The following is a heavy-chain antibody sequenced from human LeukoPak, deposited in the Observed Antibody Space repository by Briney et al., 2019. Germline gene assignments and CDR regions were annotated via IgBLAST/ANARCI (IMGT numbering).Heavy chain of an antibody. D-gene: IGHD3-10*01. J-gene: IGHJ3*02. CDR2: IYFSGST. CDR3: ARASLVRGHQDAFDI. Sequence: SETLALTCTVSGGSISSYYWSWIRQPPGKGLDWIGCIYFSGSTNYNTSLKNRVTISVDTSKNQFSLKLSSVTAADTAVYYCARASLVRGHQDAFDIWGQGTMVTVSS. CDR1: GGSISSYY. V-gene: IGHV4-59*01.